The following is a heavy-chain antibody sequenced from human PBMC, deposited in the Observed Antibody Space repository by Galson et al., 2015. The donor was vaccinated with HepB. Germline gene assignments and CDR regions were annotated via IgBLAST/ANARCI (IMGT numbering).Heavy chain of an antibody. J-gene: IGHJ4*02. Sequence: SLRLSCAASGFTFSSYWMHWVRQAPGKGLVWVSRINSDGSSTSYADSVRGRFTISRDNAKNTLYLQMNSLRAEDTAVHYCARARIAVAGFDYWGQGTLVTVSS. CDR1: GFTFSSYW. CDR2: INSDGSST. D-gene: IGHD6-19*01. V-gene: IGHV3-74*01. CDR3: ARARIAVAGFDY.